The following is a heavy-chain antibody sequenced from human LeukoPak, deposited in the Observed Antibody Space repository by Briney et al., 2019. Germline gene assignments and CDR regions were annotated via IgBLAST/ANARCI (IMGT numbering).Heavy chain of an antibody. J-gene: IGHJ4*02. CDR3: ARGPPPDFDC. CDR1: GGSFSGYY. V-gene: IGHV4-34*01. CDR2: IYYSGST. Sequence: SETLSLTCAVYGGSFSGYYWSWIRQPPGKGLEWIGSIYYSGSTYYNPSLKSRVTISVDTSKNQFSLKLSSVTAADTAVYYCARGPPPDFDCWGQGTLVTVSS.